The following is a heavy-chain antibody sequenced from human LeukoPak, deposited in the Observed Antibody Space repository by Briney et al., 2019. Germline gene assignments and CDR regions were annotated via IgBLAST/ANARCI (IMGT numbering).Heavy chain of an antibody. J-gene: IGHJ4*02. V-gene: IGHV4-31*03. Sequence: PSQTLSLTCTVSGGSISSGRYYWNWIRQHPGKGLEWIGYIYYSGSTYYNPSLKSRVTISVDTSKNQFSLKLSSVTAADTAVYYCGRNHWYGGVTIVRSFDNGGRGTRVTVPS. CDR3: GRNHWYGGVTIVRSFDN. D-gene: IGHD3-16*02. CDR1: GGSISSGRYY. CDR2: IYYSGST.